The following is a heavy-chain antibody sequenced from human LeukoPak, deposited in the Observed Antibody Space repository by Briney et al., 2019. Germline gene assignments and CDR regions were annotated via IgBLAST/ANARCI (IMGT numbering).Heavy chain of an antibody. CDR1: GFTVSSNY. V-gene: IGHV3-66*01. CDR2: IYNDGST. D-gene: IGHD6-13*01. CDR3: ARGYSSPDY. Sequence: GGSLRLSCAASGFTVSSNYVSWVRQAPGKGLEWVSVIYNDGSTFNADSVRGRFTVSRDNSKNTLYLQMNSLRAEDTAVYYCARGYSSPDYWGQGTLVTVSS. J-gene: IGHJ4*02.